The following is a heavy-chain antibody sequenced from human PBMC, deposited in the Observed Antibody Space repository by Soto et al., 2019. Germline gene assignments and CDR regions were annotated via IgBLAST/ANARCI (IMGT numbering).Heavy chain of an antibody. CDR2: IYYSGST. J-gene: IGHJ4*02. Sequence: PSETLSLTCTVSGGSIVSGGYCCIWIRQHPGKGLEWIGYIYYSGSTYYNPSLKSRVTISVDTSKNQFSLKLSSVTAADTAVYYCGASDSSGYYSPAYWGQGTLVTVSS. CDR1: GGSIVSGGYC. V-gene: IGHV4-31*03. D-gene: IGHD3-22*01. CDR3: GASDSSGYYSPAY.